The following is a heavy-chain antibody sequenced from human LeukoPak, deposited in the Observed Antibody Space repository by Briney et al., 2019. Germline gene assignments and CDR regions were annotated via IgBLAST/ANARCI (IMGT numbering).Heavy chain of an antibody. V-gene: IGHV3-21*01. J-gene: IGHJ4*02. Sequence: PGGSLRLSCAASGFTFSSYGMHWVRQAPGKGLEWVSSISSSSSYIYYADSVKGRFTISRDNAKNSLYLQMNSLRAEDTAVYYCARDRVSSGYYFLDYWGQGTLVTVSS. D-gene: IGHD3-22*01. CDR1: GFTFSSYG. CDR2: ISSSSSYI. CDR3: ARDRVSSGYYFLDY.